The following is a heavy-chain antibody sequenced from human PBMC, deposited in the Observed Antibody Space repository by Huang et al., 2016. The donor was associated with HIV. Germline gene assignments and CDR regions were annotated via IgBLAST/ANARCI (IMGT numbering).Heavy chain of an antibody. CDR2: IYPGDSDT. CDR1: GLSFTNYW. Sequence: EVQLVQSGAEVKKPGESLKISCKGSGLSFTNYWIGWVRQMPGKGLEWRGVIYPGDSDTPYSPSFRGQVTISADKSINTAYLQWNSLKASDSAMYYCARPLLGYSNGYYFDYWGQGTLVTVSS. J-gene: IGHJ4*02. CDR3: ARPLLGYSNGYYFDY. V-gene: IGHV5-51*03. D-gene: IGHD5-18*01.